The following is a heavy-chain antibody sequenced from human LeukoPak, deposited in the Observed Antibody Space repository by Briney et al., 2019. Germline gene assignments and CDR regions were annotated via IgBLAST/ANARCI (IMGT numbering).Heavy chain of an antibody. CDR2: ISYDGSNK. D-gene: IGHD2-2*01. CDR1: GFTFSSYA. J-gene: IGHJ3*02. Sequence: GGSLRLSCAASGFTFSSYAMHWVRQAPGKGLEWVAVISYDGSNKYYADSVKGRFTISRDNSKNTLYLQMNSLRAEDTAAYYCARGLYCSSTSCYEAFDIWGQGTMVTVSS. CDR3: ARGLYCSSTSCYEAFDI. V-gene: IGHV3-30*04.